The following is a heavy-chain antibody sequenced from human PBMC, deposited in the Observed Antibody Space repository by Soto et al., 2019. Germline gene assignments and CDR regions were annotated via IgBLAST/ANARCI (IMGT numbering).Heavy chain of an antibody. CDR1: GGSFSGYY. V-gene: IGHV4-34*01. CDR2: INHSGST. CDR3: ADMRGQWLPRD. J-gene: IGHJ4*02. D-gene: IGHD6-19*01. Sequence: SATLSLTCVVYGGSFSGYYWSWIRQPPGKGLEWIGEINHSGSTNYNPSLKSRVTISVDTSKNQFSLKLSSVTAVDTALYYCADMRGQWLPRDWGQGILVTVS.